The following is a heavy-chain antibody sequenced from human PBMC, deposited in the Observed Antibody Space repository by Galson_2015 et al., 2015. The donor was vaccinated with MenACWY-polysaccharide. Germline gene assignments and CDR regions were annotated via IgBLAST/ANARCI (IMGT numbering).Heavy chain of an antibody. CDR2: ISFSGGHR. CDR1: GFTFSSYS. CDR3: ARGGGRFPENYYFDY. J-gene: IGHJ4*02. Sequence: SLRLSCAASGFTFSSYSMNWVRQAPGKGLQWVSAISFSGGHRHYADSVKGRFTISRDNSKDTVYLQMNSLSAEDTAVYYCARGGGRFPENYYFDYWGQGTLVTVSS. V-gene: IGHV3-23*01. D-gene: IGHD3-16*01.